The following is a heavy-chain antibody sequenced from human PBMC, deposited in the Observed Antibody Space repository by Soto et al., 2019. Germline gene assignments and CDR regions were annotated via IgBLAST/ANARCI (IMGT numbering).Heavy chain of an antibody. V-gene: IGHV3-23*01. J-gene: IGHJ1*01. CDR3: AKGVPGIAVAGTGNFQH. Sequence: GGTLRLSCAASGFTFSSYAMSWVRQAPGKGLEWVSGISGSCDSTYYADSVKGRFTISRDNSKNTLYLQMNSLRAEDTAVYYCAKGVPGIAVAGTGNFQHWGQGT. D-gene: IGHD6-19*01. CDR1: GFTFSSYA. CDR2: ISGSCDST.